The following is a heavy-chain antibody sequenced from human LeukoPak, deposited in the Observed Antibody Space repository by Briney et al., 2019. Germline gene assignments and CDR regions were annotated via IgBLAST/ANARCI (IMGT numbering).Heavy chain of an antibody. Sequence: ASVKVSCKASGYNFASFGISWVRQAPGQGLEWMGWISAYNGDINYDQKLQGRVTMTTDTSTSTAYMELRSLRSDDTAVYYCARDGELTVTRRWFDPWGQGTLVTVSS. J-gene: IGHJ5*02. V-gene: IGHV1-18*01. CDR3: ARDGELTVTRRWFDP. CDR2: ISAYNGDI. D-gene: IGHD4-17*01. CDR1: GYNFASFG.